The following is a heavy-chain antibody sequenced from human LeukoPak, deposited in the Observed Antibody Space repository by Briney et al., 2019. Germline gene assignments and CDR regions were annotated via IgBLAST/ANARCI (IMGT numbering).Heavy chain of an antibody. CDR3: ARDLGYCSSTSCLEAGFDP. Sequence: SETLSLTCVVSGYSISSGYYWGWIRQPPGKGLEWIGSIYHSGSTYYNPSLKSRVTISVDTSKNQFSLKLSSVTAADTAVYYCARDLGYCSSTSCLEAGFDPWGQGTLVTVSS. V-gene: IGHV4-38-2*02. D-gene: IGHD2-2*01. J-gene: IGHJ5*02. CDR1: GYSISSGYY. CDR2: IYHSGST.